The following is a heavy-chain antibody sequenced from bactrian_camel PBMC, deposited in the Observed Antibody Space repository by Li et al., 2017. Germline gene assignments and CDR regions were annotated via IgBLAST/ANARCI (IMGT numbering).Heavy chain of an antibody. Sequence: HVQLVESGGGLVQPGGSLRLSCAASGYAFSSYCMHWFRQAPGKEREEVAAIDSDGSISYADSVKGRFTISRDNAKNTLYLQLNSLKTEDTAMFYCAKDRGRLDYELGTTSDYWGQGTQGTV. J-gene: IGHJ4*01. V-gene: IGHV3S1*01. CDR1: GYAFSSYC. CDR2: IDSDGSI. D-gene: IGHD5*01. CDR3: AKDRGRLDYELGTTSDY.